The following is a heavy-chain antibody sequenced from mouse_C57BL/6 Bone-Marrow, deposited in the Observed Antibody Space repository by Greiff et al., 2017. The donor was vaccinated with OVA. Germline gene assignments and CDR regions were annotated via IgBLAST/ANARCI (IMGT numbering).Heavy chain of an antibody. V-gene: IGHV1-53*01. CDR3: ARRSIYGSSYDYAMDY. Sequence: QVQLKQPGTELVKPGASVKLSCKASGYTFTSYWMHWVKQRPGQGLEWIGNINPSNGGTNYNEKFKSKATLTVDKSSSTAYMQLSSLTSEDSAVYYCARRSIYGSSYDYAMDYWGQGTSVTVSS. CDR2: INPSNGGT. D-gene: IGHD1-1*01. J-gene: IGHJ4*01. CDR1: GYTFTSYW.